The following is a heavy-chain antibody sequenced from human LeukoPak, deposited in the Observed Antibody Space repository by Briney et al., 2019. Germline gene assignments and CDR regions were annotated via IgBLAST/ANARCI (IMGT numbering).Heavy chain of an antibody. CDR2: INPNSGGT. CDR1: GYTLTGYY. V-gene: IGHV1-2*02. Sequence: ASVKVSCKASGYTLTGYYMHWVRQAPGQGLEWMGWINPNSGGTNYAQKLQGRVTMTTDRSTSTAYMELRSLRSDDTAVYYCARPRGAYCGGDCYSYYFDYWGQGTLVTVSS. J-gene: IGHJ4*02. D-gene: IGHD2-21*02. CDR3: ARPRGAYCGGDCYSYYFDY.